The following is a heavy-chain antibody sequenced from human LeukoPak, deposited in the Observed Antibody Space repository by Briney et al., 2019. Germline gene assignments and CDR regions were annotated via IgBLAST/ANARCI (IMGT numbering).Heavy chain of an antibody. CDR1: GFTFSSYG. CDR2: IRYDGSNK. J-gene: IGHJ4*02. Sequence: PGGSLRLSCAASGFTFSSYGMHWVRQAPGKGLEWVAFIRYDGSNKYYADSVKGRFTISRDNSKNTLYLQMNSLRAEDTAVYYCAKPHQLIPRYFDYWGQGTLVTVSS. V-gene: IGHV3-30*02. D-gene: IGHD2-2*01. CDR3: AKPHQLIPRYFDY.